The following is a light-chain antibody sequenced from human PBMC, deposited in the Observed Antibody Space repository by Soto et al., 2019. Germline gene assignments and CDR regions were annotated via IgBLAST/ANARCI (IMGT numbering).Light chain of an antibody. CDR3: QQYNDYLWT. V-gene: IGKV1-5*01. J-gene: IGKJ1*01. CDR1: QSFSSW. Sequence: DIQMTRSPSTLSASVGDRVTITCRASQSFSSWLAWYQQKPGKAPKLLIYDASSLESGVPSRFSGSGSGTEFTLTISSLQPDDFATYYCQQYNDYLWTFGQGTKV. CDR2: DAS.